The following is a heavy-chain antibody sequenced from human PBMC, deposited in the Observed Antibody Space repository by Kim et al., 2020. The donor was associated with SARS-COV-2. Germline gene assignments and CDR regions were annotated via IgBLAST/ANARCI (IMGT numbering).Heavy chain of an antibody. Sequence: GGSLRLSCAASGFTFSSYSMNWVRQAPGKGLEWVSYISSSSSTIYYADSVKGRFTISRDNAKNSLYLQMNSLRAEDTAVYYCARIPGAGTWAEYGMDVWGQGTTVTVAS. D-gene: IGHD6-13*01. CDR1: GFTFSSYS. V-gene: IGHV3-48*04. CDR3: ARIPGAGTWAEYGMDV. CDR2: ISSSSSTI. J-gene: IGHJ6*02.